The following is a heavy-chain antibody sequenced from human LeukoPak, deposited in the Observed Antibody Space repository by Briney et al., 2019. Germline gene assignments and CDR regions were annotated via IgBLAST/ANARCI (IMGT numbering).Heavy chain of an antibody. CDR2: INPNSGGT. V-gene: IGHV1-2*02. J-gene: IGHJ6*02. CDR3: ARLEAADYYYYYGMDV. CDR1: GYTFTGYY. Sequence: ASVKVSCKASGYTFTGYYMHWVRQAPGQGLEWMGWINPNSGGTNYAQKFQGRVTTTRDTSISTAYMELSRLRSDDTAVYYCARLEAADYYYYYGMDVWGQGTTVTVSS.